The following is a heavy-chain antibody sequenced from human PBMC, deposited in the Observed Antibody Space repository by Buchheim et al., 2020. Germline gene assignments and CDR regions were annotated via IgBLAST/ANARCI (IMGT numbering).Heavy chain of an antibody. CDR1: GFTFIAYT. Sequence: QVQLVESGGGVVQPGRSLRLSCAASGFTFIAYTMHWVRQAPGKGLEWVATISYDGSNKYYADSVKGRFTISRDNSKNTLYLQMNSLRAEDTAVYYCANSFGVVIIFPPDYWGQGTL. V-gene: IGHV3-30-3*01. CDR2: ISYDGSNK. D-gene: IGHD3-3*01. CDR3: ANSFGVVIIFPPDY. J-gene: IGHJ4*02.